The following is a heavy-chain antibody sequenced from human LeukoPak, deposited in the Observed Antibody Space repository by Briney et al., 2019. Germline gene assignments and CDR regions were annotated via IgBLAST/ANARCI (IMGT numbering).Heavy chain of an antibody. J-gene: IGHJ3*02. CDR3: VSGSGSYYIPSDAFDI. CDR1: GYSFTSYW. V-gene: IGHV5-51*03. Sequence: PGESLKISCKGSGYSFTSYWIGWVRQMPGKGLEWMGIIYPGDSDTRYSPSFQGQVTISADKSISTAYLQWSSLKASDTAMYYCVSGSGSYYIPSDAFDIWGQGTMVTVSS. CDR2: IYPGDSDT. D-gene: IGHD3-10*01.